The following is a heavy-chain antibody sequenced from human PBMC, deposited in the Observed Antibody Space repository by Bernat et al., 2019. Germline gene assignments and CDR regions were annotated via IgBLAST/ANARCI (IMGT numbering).Heavy chain of an antibody. Sequence: QVQLVESGGGVVQPGRSLRLSCAASGFTFSSYGMHWVRQAPGKGLEWVAVIWYDGSNKYYADSVKGRFTISRDNSKNTLYLQMNSLRAEDTAVYYCAREMDCSGGSCYVDYSGQGTLVTVSS. CDR1: GFTFSSYG. V-gene: IGHV3-33*01. J-gene: IGHJ4*02. CDR3: AREMDCSGGSCYVDY. D-gene: IGHD2-15*01. CDR2: IWYDGSNK.